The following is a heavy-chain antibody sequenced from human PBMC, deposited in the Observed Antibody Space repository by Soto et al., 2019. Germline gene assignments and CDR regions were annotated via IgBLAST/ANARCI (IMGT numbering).Heavy chain of an antibody. V-gene: IGHV2-5*02. D-gene: IGHD2-2*01. CDR3: SRDDSKNSVFLQMNRLKTDDTAVYYCTRVRLGSSRSSDY. CDR2: IYWDDDK. CDR1: WSPHRTKGVG. J-gene: IGHJ4*02. Sequence: PTQTVGQDCTSPWSPHRTKGVGVGWTRQPPGKALEWLALIYWDDDKRYSPSLKSRLTITKDTSKNKANSYTTEYAAPVKGRFIISRDDSKNSVFLQMNRLKTDDTAVYYCTRVRLGSSRSSDYWGQGILVTVSS.